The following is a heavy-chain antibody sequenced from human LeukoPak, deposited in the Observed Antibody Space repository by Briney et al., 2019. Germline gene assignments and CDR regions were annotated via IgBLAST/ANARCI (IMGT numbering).Heavy chain of an antibody. D-gene: IGHD5-12*01. CDR2: IYNDGST. CDR3: VRAKWRTSSYYYMDV. CDR1: GVTVSCNY. V-gene: IGHV3-53*01. J-gene: IGHJ6*03. Sequence: GGSLILSCAAAGVTVSCNYMSCGRHAPGKGLEWISVIYNDGSTYYAESLRGQFSISRDDSKNTLYLQMNSLRDGDTAIYYCVRAKWRTSSYYYMDVWGKGTTVTVSS.